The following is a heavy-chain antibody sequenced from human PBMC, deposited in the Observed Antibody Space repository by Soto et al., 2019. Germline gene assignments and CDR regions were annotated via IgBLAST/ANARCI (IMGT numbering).Heavy chain of an antibody. CDR2: MFYSGLT. V-gene: IGHV4-39*01. J-gene: IGHJ6*02. Sequence: PSETLSLTCTVPGDSISSRSYYWGWIRQPPGKGLEWIGSMFYSGLTYYNPSLKSRVTLSVDTSKNQFSVRLNSVTAADTAVYYCAPLTVSLSGPYGIHVWGQGTTVTVAS. CDR1: GDSISSRSYY. D-gene: IGHD2-15*01. CDR3: APLTVSLSGPYGIHV.